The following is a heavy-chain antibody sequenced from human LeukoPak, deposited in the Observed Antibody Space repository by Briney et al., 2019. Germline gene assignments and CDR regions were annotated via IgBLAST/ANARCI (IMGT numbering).Heavy chain of an antibody. CDR2: IYYSGST. J-gene: IGHJ3*02. CDR1: GGSISSYY. V-gene: IGHV4-59*01. CDR3: ARDEGSGWIDAFGI. Sequence: SETLSLTCTVSGGSISSYYWSWIRQPPGKGLEWIGYIYYSGSTNYNPSLKSRVTISVDTSKNQFSLKLSSVTAADTAVYYCARDEGSGWIDAFGIWGQGTMVTVSS. D-gene: IGHD6-19*01.